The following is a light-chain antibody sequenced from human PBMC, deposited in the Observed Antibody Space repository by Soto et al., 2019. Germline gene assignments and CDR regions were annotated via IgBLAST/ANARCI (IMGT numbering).Light chain of an antibody. CDR3: QQRSNWPFT. V-gene: IGKV3-11*01. CDR2: DIF. CDR1: QSVSSY. Sequence: EIVLTQSPATLSLSPGERATLSCRASQSVSSYLAWYQQKPGQAPRLLIYDIFKRPTGIPARFSGSGSGPDFTLTISSLEPEDFAVYYCQQRSNWPFTFGPGT. J-gene: IGKJ3*01.